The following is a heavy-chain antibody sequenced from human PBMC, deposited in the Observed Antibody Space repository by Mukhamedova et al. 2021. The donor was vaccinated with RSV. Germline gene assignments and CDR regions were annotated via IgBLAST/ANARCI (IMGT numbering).Heavy chain of an antibody. Sequence: HNDYSESVKSRIIVNPDTSKNQFSLQLNSVTPEDTAVYYCARGRIATGFDSWGQGTLVTVSS. J-gene: IGHJ4*02. V-gene: IGHV6-1*01. CDR3: ARGRIATGFDS. CDR2: HN. D-gene: IGHD5-24*01.